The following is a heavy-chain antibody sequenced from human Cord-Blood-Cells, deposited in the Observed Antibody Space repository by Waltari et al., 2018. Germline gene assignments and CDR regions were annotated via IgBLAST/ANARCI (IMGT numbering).Heavy chain of an antibody. CDR3: ATLGASIRRLDY. D-gene: IGHD3-10*01. CDR1: GGTFSSHA. CDR2: IIPIFGTA. J-gene: IGHJ4*02. Sequence: QVQLVQSGAEVKKHGSSVKVSCKASGGTFSSHAISWVRQAPGQGLEWMGGIIPIFGTANYAQKFQGRVTITADESTSTAYMELSSLRSEDTAVYYCATLGASIRRLDYWGQGTLVTVSS. V-gene: IGHV1-69*01.